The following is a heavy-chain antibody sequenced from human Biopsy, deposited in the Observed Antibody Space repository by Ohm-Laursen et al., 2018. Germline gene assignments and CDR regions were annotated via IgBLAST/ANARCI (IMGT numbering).Heavy chain of an antibody. CDR1: GHTFTDYY. CDR2: IDTINGGA. Sequence: AASVKVSCKASGHTFTDYYVHWVRQAPGHGLEWMGWIDTINGGARYAQKFQGRVTMTRDTSISTAYMELSRLTSDDTAVYYCARERDPWGQGTLVTVSS. V-gene: IGHV1-2*02. CDR3: ARERDP. J-gene: IGHJ5*02.